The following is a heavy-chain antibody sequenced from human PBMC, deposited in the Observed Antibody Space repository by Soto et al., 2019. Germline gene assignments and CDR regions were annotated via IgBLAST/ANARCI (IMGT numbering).Heavy chain of an antibody. CDR1: RFTFNNYA. D-gene: IGHD2-15*01. V-gene: IGHV3-23*01. CDR3: AKDYTCSGGSCYLFDY. CDR2: ISSTGDRT. Sequence: EVQLLESGGGLVQPGGSLRLSCAASRFTFNNYAMSWVRQAPGKGLAWVSGISSTGDRTNYADSLKGRFTIPRDNSKNTLYLQMNSLRDEDTAVYYCAKDYTCSGGSCYLFDYWGQGTLVTVSS. J-gene: IGHJ4*02.